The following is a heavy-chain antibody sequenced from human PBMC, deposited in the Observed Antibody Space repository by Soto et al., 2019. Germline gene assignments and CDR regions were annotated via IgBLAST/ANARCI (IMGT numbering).Heavy chain of an antibody. CDR1: GYTFTSCG. J-gene: IGHJ4*02. CDR3: AMYRVGGFEMPDGSVIDY. Sequence: ASVMVSWKDSGYTFTSCGISWVRQAPGQGLEWMGWISAYNGNTNYAQKLQGRVTMTTDTSTSRAYMELRSLRSDDTAVYYCAMYRVGGFEMPDGSVIDYRGQATLITVCS. D-gene: IGHD1-26*01. CDR2: ISAYNGNT. V-gene: IGHV1-18*04.